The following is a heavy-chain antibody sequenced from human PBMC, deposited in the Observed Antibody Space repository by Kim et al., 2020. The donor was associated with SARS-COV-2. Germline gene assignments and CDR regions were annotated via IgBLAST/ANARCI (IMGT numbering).Heavy chain of an antibody. CDR2: ISGSGGST. Sequence: GGSLRLSCVASGFTFSSYAMSWVRQAPGKGLEWVSAISGSGGSTYYADSVKGRFTISRDNSKNTLYLQMNSLRAEDTAVYYCAKVGSGYDVLKRLFDYWGRGTLVTLSS. J-gene: IGHJ4*02. D-gene: IGHD5-12*01. V-gene: IGHV3-23*01. CDR3: AKVGSGYDVLKRLFDY. CDR1: GFTFSSYA.